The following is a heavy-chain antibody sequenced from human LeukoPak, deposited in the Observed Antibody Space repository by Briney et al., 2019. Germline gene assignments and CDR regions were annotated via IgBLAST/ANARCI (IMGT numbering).Heavy chain of an antibody. CDR2: ISAYNGNT. CDR1: GYTFTSYG. J-gene: IGHJ6*03. V-gene: IGHV1-18*01. D-gene: IGHD2-2*01. Sequence: ASVTVSCKASGYTFTSYGISWVRQAPGQGLEWMGWISAYNGNTNYAQKLQGRVTMTTDTFTSTAYMELRSLRSDDTAVYYCARDGVVPAAMWAYYYMDVWGKGTTVTVSS. CDR3: ARDGVVPAAMWAYYYMDV.